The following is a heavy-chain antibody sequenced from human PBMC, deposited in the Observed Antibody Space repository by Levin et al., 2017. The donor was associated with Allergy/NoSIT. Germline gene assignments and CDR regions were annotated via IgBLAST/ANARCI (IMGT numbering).Heavy chain of an antibody. V-gene: IGHV3-7*01. CDR1: GFTFSSYW. CDR3: ARDRGTQGSSLDY. J-gene: IGHJ4*02. CDR2: IKEDGSQK. D-gene: IGHD6-6*01. Sequence: GESLKISCAASGFTFSSYWMSWVRQAPGKGLEWVATIKEDGSQKYYMDSVKGRFTISRDNAENSLYVQMNSLRAEDTAVYYCARDRGTQGSSLDYWGQGTLVTVSS.